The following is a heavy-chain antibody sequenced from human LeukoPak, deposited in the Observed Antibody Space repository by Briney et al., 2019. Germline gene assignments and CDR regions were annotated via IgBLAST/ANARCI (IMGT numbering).Heavy chain of an antibody. V-gene: IGHV4-61*02. Sequence: PSETLSLTCTVSGGSISSGSYYWSWIRQPTRKGLEWIGRIYTSGSTNYNPSLKSRVTISVDTSKNQFSLKLSSVTAADTAVYYCAREGAYCSSTSCNWFDPWGQGTLVTVFS. D-gene: IGHD2-2*01. J-gene: IGHJ5*02. CDR1: GGSISSGSYY. CDR3: AREGAYCSSTSCNWFDP. CDR2: IYTSGST.